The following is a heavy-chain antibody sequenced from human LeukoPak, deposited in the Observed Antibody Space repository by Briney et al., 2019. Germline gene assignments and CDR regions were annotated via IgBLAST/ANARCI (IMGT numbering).Heavy chain of an antibody. J-gene: IGHJ4*02. CDR2: IHFGGST. Sequence: GGSLRLSCAASGFTVSSNDMSWVRQAPGKGLEWVSVIHFGGSTNYADSVKGRFTISRDNSKNTLYLQMNSLRAEDTAVYYCARETERLLYYWGQGTLVTVSS. CDR3: ARETERLLYY. V-gene: IGHV3-66*02. CDR1: GFTVSSND. D-gene: IGHD2-15*01.